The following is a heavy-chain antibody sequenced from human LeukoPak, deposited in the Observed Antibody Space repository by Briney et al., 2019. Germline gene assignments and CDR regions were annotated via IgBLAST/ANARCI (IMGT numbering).Heavy chain of an antibody. CDR2: IYYSGST. Sequence: SETLSLTWTVSGGSISSYYWSWIRQPPGKGLEWIGYIYYSGSTNYNPSLKSRVTISVDTSKNQFSLKLSSVTAADTAVYYCARYSNSGYFDYWGQGTLVTVSS. V-gene: IGHV4-59*01. J-gene: IGHJ4*02. CDR1: GGSISSYY. D-gene: IGHD1-26*01. CDR3: ARYSNSGYFDY.